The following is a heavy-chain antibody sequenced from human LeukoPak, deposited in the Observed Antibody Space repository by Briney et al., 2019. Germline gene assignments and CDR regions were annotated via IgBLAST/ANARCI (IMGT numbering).Heavy chain of an antibody. CDR2: ISSSGRTI. CDR1: GFIFSDYY. V-gene: IGHV3-11*04. D-gene: IGHD3-10*01. CDR3: AREGTMVRGVIMCAFDI. J-gene: IGHJ3*02. Sequence: GGSLRLSCAASGFIFSDYYLIWIRQAPGKGLEWISYISSSGRTIYYADSVKGRFTISRDNAKNSLYLQMNSLRAEDTAVYYCAREGTMVRGVIMCAFDIWGQGTMVTVSS.